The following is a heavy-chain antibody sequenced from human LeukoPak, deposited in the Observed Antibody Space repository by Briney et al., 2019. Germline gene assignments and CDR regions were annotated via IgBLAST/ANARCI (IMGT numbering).Heavy chain of an antibody. D-gene: IGHD3-22*01. CDR2: ISSSSSTI. Sequence: PGGSLRLSCAASGFTFSSHSMNWVRQAPGKGLEWVSYISSSSSTIYYADSVKGRFTISRDNAKNSLYLQMNSLRAKDTAVYYCARGAYYYEDWGQGTLVTVSS. CDR1: GFTFSSHS. CDR3: ARGAYYYED. V-gene: IGHV3-48*01. J-gene: IGHJ4*02.